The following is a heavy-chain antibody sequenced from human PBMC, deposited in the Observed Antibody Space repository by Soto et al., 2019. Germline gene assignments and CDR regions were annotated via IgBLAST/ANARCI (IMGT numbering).Heavy chain of an antibody. Sequence: GGSLRLSCAASGFPFSRYEIHWVRQVPGRGLEWVALISHDGSNKYYVDSVKGRFIISRDNSKDTLYLQMNNLRAEDTALYYCAKGGVIATFGGVVVPYYFDSWGQGTPVTVSS. V-gene: IGHV3-30*18. CDR1: GFPFSRYE. J-gene: IGHJ4*02. CDR3: AKGGVIATFGGVVVPYYFDS. D-gene: IGHD3-16*02. CDR2: ISHDGSNK.